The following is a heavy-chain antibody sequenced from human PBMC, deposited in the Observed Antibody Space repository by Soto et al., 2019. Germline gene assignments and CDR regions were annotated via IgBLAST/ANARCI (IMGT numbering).Heavy chain of an antibody. CDR1: GGSISSAAYY. J-gene: IGHJ4*02. Sequence: QVRLQESGPGLVKPSQTLSLTFTVSGGSISSAAYYWSWNRQHPGKGLEWIGYDSHSGSTYYNTSVKSRVIISVDTSKIHFSLSLTSVTAADTAVYYCAREYTYGSNFFDCWGQGALVTVSS. V-gene: IGHV4-31*03. CDR2: DSHSGST. D-gene: IGHD5-18*01. CDR3: AREYTYGSNFFDC.